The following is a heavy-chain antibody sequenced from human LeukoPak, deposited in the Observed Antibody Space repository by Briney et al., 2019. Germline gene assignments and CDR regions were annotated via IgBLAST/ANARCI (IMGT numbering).Heavy chain of an antibody. Sequence: GGSLRLSCAASGFTFSSYSMNWVRQAPGKGLEWVSSISSSSSYIYYADSVKGRFTISRDNAKNSLYLQMNSLRAEDTAVYYCARWGVGWLQFSDAFDIWGQGTMVTVSS. CDR3: ARWGVGWLQFSDAFDI. CDR2: ISSSSSYI. CDR1: GFTFSSYS. D-gene: IGHD5-24*01. V-gene: IGHV3-21*04. J-gene: IGHJ3*02.